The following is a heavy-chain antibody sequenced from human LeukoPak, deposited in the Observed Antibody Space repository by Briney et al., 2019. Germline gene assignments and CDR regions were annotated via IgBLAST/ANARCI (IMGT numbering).Heavy chain of an antibody. D-gene: IGHD5-12*01. CDR1: GFTVSSNF. Sequence: GGSLRLSCAASGFTVSSNFMSWVRQAPGKGLEWVSVIYSGGTTYYADSVKGRFTISRDNSKNTLSLQMNNLRAEDTAVYYCARDGYGNNYMDVWGKGTTVTVSS. CDR3: ARDGYGNNYMDV. J-gene: IGHJ6*03. V-gene: IGHV3-53*01. CDR2: IYSGGTT.